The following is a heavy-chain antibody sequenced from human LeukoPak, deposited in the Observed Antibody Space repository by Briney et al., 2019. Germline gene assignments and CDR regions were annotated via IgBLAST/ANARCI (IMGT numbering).Heavy chain of an antibody. Sequence: GGSLRLSCAASGFPFHDHDMYWVRQTPGKGLEWVALISHGGGKEHYAESVKGRFTISRDNSRNTVYHQMCSLRSDDTAIYYCAKTLDGFWPQFDFWGQGTLLTVSS. CDR1: GFPFHDHD. J-gene: IGHJ4*02. V-gene: IGHV3-30*18. CDR2: ISHGGGKE. CDR3: AKTLDGFWPQFDF. D-gene: IGHD5-24*01.